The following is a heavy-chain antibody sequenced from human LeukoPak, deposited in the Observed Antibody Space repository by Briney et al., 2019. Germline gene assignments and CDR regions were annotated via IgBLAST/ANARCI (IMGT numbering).Heavy chain of an antibody. V-gene: IGHV5-51*01. D-gene: IGHD1-26*01. CDR1: ENIFTSHW. CDR2: IYRGDSDS. Sequence: GESLKISCKGSENIFTSHWIGWVRQMPGKGLEWMGIIYRGDSDSRYSPSFQGQVTISADRSTSTAYLQWSSLKASDTAMYYCARLLSGSYGDDFDIWGQGTMVTVSS. J-gene: IGHJ3*02. CDR3: ARLLSGSYGDDFDI.